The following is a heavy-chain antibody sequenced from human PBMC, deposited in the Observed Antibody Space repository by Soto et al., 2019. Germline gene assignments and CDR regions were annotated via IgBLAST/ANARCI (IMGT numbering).Heavy chain of an antibody. CDR3: ARAQYVGRWWFDP. CDR1: GVTFSSYA. V-gene: IGHV1-69*13. CDR2: IIPIFGTA. Sequence: GASVKVSCKASGVTFSSYAISWVRQAPGQGLEWMGGIIPIFGTANYAQKFQGRVTITADESTSTAYMELSSLRSEDTAVYYCARAQYVGRWWFDPWGQGTLVTVSS. D-gene: IGHD2-15*01. J-gene: IGHJ5*02.